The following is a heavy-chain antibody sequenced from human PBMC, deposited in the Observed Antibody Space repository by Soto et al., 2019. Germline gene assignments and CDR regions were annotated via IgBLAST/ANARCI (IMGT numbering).Heavy chain of an antibody. V-gene: IGHV3-23*01. D-gene: IGHD6-19*01. CDR2: ISGSGGST. CDR3: ANMLRIAVAGGS. Sequence: QPGGSLRLSCAASGFTFSSYAMSWVRQAPGKGLEWVSAISGSGGSTYYADSVKGRFTISRDNSKNTLYLQMNSLRAEDTAVYYCANMLRIAVAGGSWGQGTLVTVSS. CDR1: GFTFSSYA. J-gene: IGHJ5*02.